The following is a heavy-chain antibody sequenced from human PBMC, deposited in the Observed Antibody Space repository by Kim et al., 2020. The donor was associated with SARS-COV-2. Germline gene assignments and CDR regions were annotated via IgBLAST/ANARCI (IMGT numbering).Heavy chain of an antibody. Sequence: PSLQSRVTRSVDTSTNQFSLKLSSVTAADTAVYYCARAQITMVRGVIFDYWGQGTLVTVSS. V-gene: IGHV4-30-2*05. CDR3: ARAQITMVRGVIFDY. J-gene: IGHJ4*02. D-gene: IGHD3-10*01.